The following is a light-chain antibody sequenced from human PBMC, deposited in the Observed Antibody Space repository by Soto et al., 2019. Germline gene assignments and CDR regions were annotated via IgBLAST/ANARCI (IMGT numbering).Light chain of an antibody. Sequence: AIRMTQSPSSFSASTGDRVTITCRASQGISSYLAWYQQKPGKAPKLLIYAASTLQSGVPSRFSGSGSGTDFTLTISCLQSEDFATYYGQQYDSYPYTFGQGTKVDIK. CDR3: QQYDSYPYT. CDR2: AAS. J-gene: IGKJ2*01. CDR1: QGISSY. V-gene: IGKV1-8*01.